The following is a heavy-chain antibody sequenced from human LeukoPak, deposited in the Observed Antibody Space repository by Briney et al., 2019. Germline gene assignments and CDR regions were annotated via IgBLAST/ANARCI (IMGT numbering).Heavy chain of an antibody. CDR3: ARDFFHSSVSRPFDY. Sequence: GGFLRLSCAASGFTFGAYTINWVRQAPGKGLEWVSCIFSRSESILYADSVKGRFTISRDNAKNSLYLQMDSLRVEDTAIYYCARDFFHSSVSRPFDYWGQGILVTVSS. CDR2: IFSRSESI. CDR1: GFTFGAYT. J-gene: IGHJ4*02. D-gene: IGHD3-22*01. V-gene: IGHV3-21*01.